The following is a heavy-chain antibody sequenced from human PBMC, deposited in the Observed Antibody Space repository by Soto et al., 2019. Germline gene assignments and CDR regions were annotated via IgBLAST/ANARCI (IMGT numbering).Heavy chain of an antibody. V-gene: IGHV3-23*01. D-gene: IGHD4-17*01. CDR2: ISGSGGST. J-gene: IGHJ3*02. Sequence: GGSLRLSCAASGFTFSSYAMSWVRQAPGKGLEWVSAISGSGGSTYYADSVKGRFTISRDNSKNTLYLQMNSLRAEDTAVYYCAKVQPSTVTTLDAFDIWGQGTMVTVSS. CDR3: AKVQPSTVTTLDAFDI. CDR1: GFTFSSYA.